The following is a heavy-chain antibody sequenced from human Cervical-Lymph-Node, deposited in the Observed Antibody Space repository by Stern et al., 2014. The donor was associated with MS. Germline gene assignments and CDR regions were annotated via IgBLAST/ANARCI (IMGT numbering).Heavy chain of an antibody. J-gene: IGHJ4*02. CDR3: TRAQGQYYYDSSGY. Sequence: VQLVQSGGGLVQPGESLRLSCAASGFTFSSSWMHWVRQAPGKGLVWVSRIVDSGSSTSYAYSVKGRFTISRDDAKNTLYLQMNSLRAEDTALYYCTRAQGQYYYDSSGYWGQGTLVTVSS. V-gene: IGHV3-74*02. D-gene: IGHD3-22*01. CDR2: IVDSGSST. CDR1: GFTFSSSW.